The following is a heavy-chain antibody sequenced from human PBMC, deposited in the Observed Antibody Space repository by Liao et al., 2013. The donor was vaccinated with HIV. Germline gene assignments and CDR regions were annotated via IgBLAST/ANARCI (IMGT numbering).Heavy chain of an antibody. D-gene: IGHD3-10*01. CDR2: IYANGGT. CDR3: ARGGISLDN. V-gene: IGHV4-4*07. CDR1: GGSISSYY. J-gene: IGHJ4*02. Sequence: QVQLQESGSVVVKPSETLSLTCSVSGGSISSYYWNWIRQPAGKGLEWIGRIYANGGTNYNPSLKSRVSLSVDTTKNRFSLNLNSVTAADTATYYCARGGISLDNWGQGTLVTVSS.